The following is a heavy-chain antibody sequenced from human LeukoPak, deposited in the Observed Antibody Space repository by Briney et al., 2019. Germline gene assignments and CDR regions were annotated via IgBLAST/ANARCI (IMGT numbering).Heavy chain of an antibody. CDR2: INHSGST. D-gene: IGHD3-10*01. Sequence: SETLSLTCAVYGGSFSGYYWSWIRQPPGKGLEWIGEINHSGSTNYNPSLKSRVTISVDTSKNQFSLKLSSVTAADTAVYYCARRGYYGSGSYARAYYFDYWGQGTLVTVSS. J-gene: IGHJ4*02. CDR1: GGSFSGYY. CDR3: ARRGYYGSGSYARAYYFDY. V-gene: IGHV4-34*01.